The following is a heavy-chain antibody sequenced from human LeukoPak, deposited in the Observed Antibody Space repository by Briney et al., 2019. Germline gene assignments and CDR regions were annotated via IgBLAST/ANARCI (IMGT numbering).Heavy chain of an antibody. CDR2: IYSGGST. J-gene: IGHJ6*03. CDR1: GGSINSGTYY. D-gene: IGHD3-10*01. Sequence: SETLSLTCTVSGGSINSGTYYWSWIRQPADTGLEWIGHIYSGGSTNYNPSLKSRVTISADTSKTQVSLRLSSVTAADTAVYYCARGSYCGITRCHTYYYMDVWGKGTTVTVSS. V-gene: IGHV4-61*09. CDR3: ARGSYCGITRCHTYYYMDV.